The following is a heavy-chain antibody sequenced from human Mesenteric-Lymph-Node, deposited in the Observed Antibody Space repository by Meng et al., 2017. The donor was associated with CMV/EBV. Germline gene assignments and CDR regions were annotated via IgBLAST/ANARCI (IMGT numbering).Heavy chain of an antibody. D-gene: IGHD3-3*01. CDR3: AHVPYYDFWSGYPPADY. V-gene: IGHV2-5*01. CDR2: IYWNDDK. Sequence: GLDLEWLALIYWNDDKRYSPSLKSRLTITKDTSKNQVVLTMTNMDPVDTGTYYCAHVPYYDFWSGYPPADYWGQGTLVTVSS. J-gene: IGHJ4*02.